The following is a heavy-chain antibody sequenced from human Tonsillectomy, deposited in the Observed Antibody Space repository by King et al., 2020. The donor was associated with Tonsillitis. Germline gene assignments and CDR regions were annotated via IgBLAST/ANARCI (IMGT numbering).Heavy chain of an antibody. Sequence: VQLVESGGGLVQPGGSLRLSCAASGFTVSSNYMSWVRQAPGKGLEWVSVIYSGGSTYYADSVKGRFTISRHNSKNTLYLQMNSLRAEDTAVYYCARDSYRSSWYQVPAFDYWGQGTLVTVSS. CDR2: IYSGGST. J-gene: IGHJ4*02. CDR1: GFTVSSNY. CDR3: ARDSYRSSWYQVPAFDY. D-gene: IGHD6-13*01. V-gene: IGHV3-53*04.